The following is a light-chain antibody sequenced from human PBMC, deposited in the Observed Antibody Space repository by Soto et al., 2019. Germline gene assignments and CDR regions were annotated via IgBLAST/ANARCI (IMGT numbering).Light chain of an antibody. Sequence: QSVLTQPTSVSAAPGQRVTISCSGSSSNIGGNYVSWYQVVPRTAPKLLIYDNHKRHSGVPDRFSGSKSGTSATLGIADLHAGDEAHYYCGTWDINLDTVVFGGGTKVTVL. V-gene: IGLV1-51*01. CDR3: GTWDINLDTVV. J-gene: IGLJ2*01. CDR2: DNH. CDR1: SSNIGGNY.